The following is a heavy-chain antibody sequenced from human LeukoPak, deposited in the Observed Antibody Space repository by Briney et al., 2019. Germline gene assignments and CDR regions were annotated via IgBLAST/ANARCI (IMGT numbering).Heavy chain of an antibody. CDR2: ISGSGGST. D-gene: IGHD3-22*01. J-gene: IGHJ3*02. V-gene: IGHV3-23*01. Sequence: GGSLRLSCAASGFTFSSYAMSWVRQAQGKGLSRVSAISGSGGSTYYADSVKGRFTISRDNSKNTLYLQMNSLRAEDTAVYYCAKTPPYYYDSSGYYYDAFDIWGQGTMVTVSS. CDR3: AKTPPYYYDSSGYYYDAFDI. CDR1: GFTFSSYA.